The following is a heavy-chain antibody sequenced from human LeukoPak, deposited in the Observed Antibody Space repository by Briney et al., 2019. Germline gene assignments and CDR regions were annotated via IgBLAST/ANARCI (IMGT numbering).Heavy chain of an antibody. CDR2: IYYSGST. D-gene: IGHD1-26*01. CDR3: ARARDIVGATVDY. J-gene: IGHJ4*02. CDR1: GGFISSYY. Sequence: PSETLSLTCTVSGGFISSYYWSWIRQPPGKGLEWIGYIYYSGSTNYNPSLKSRVTISVDTSKNQFSLKLISVTAADTAVYYCARARDIVGATVDYWGQGTLVTVSS. V-gene: IGHV4-59*01.